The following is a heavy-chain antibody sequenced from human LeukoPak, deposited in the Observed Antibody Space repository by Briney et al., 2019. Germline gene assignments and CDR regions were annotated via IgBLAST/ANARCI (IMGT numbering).Heavy chain of an antibody. J-gene: IGHJ4*02. CDR1: GYTFTNFG. V-gene: IGHV1-18*01. CDR3: ARGGNGFNYTCEDS. CDR2: ISAYNGNR. D-gene: IGHD5-24*01. Sequence: ASVKVSCKTSGYTFTNFGITWVRQAPGQGLEWMGWISAYNGNRNFAPRLQGRFTMTTDSSTTTAYMELRSLRSDDTAIYYCARGGNGFNYTCEDSWGQGTQVTVSS.